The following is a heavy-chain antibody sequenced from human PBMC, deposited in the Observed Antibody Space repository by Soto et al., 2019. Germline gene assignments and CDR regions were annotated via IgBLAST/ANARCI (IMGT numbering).Heavy chain of an antibody. Sequence: GGSLRLSCAASGFTFSSYAMHWVRQAPGKGLEWVAVISYDGSNKYYADSVKGRFTISRDNSKNTLYLQMNSLRAEDTAVYYCARDLSYDFWSGYYTHYYYGMDVWGQGTTVTVSS. V-gene: IGHV3-30-3*01. J-gene: IGHJ6*02. D-gene: IGHD3-3*01. CDR2: ISYDGSNK. CDR3: ARDLSYDFWSGYYTHYYYGMDV. CDR1: GFTFSSYA.